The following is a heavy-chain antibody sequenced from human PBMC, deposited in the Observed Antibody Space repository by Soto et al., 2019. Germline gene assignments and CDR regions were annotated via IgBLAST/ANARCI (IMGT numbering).Heavy chain of an antibody. Sequence: EVQLVESGGGLVQPGGSLRLSCAASGFTFSSYSMNWVRQAPGKGLEWVSYISSSSSTIYYADSVKGRFTISRDNAKNSLYLQMNSLRDDDTAVYYCARVPPRPYSSSSGRDDYWGQGTLVTVSS. D-gene: IGHD6-6*01. CDR1: GFTFSSYS. CDR3: ARVPPRPYSSSSGRDDY. V-gene: IGHV3-48*02. CDR2: ISSSSSTI. J-gene: IGHJ4*02.